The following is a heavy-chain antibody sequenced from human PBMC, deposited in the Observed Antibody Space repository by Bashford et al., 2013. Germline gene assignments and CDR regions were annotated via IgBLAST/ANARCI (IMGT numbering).Heavy chain of an antibody. CDR1: GDAISSRDYY. J-gene: IGHJ3*01. D-gene: IGHD2-2*01. V-gene: IGHV4-30-4*01. CDR2: IFYTGRT. Sequence: SETLSLTCTVSGDAISSRDYYWSWVRQPPGKGLEWLGYIFYTGRTYYNPSLKSRVTISVDTSNNQFSLKLSSVTAADTAVYYCARNQLLRLDVFNVWGPGTKVTV. CDR3: ARNQLLRLDVFNV.